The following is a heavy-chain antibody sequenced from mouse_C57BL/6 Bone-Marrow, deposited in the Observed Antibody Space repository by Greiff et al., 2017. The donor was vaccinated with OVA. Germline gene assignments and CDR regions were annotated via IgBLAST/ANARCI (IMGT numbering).Heavy chain of an antibody. CDR2: IYPGSGST. Sequence: QVQLQQPGAELVKPGASGKMSCKASGYPFTSYGITGVKQRPGQGLEWIGDIYPGSGSTNYNEKFKSKATLTVDTSSSTAYMQLSSLTSEDSAVYYCARSGNYVWFAYWGQGTLVTVSA. CDR3: ARSGNYVWFAY. J-gene: IGHJ3*01. D-gene: IGHD2-1*01. CDR1: GYPFTSYG. V-gene: IGHV1-55*01.